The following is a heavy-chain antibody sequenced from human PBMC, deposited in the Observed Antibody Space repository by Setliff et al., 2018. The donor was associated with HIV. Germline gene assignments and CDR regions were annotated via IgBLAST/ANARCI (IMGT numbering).Heavy chain of an antibody. V-gene: IGHV3-13*01. CDR1: GFAFSDYD. CDR3: ARDDYGVNSLDY. D-gene: IGHD4-17*01. J-gene: IGHJ4*02. Sequence: GGSLRLSCATSGFAFSDYDFHWVRQVTGEGLEWVSAIGTGGDTYYADSVKGRFTISRDNAKNTVYLQMNSLRAEDTAVYYCARDDYGVNSLDYWGQGTLVTVSS. CDR2: IGTGGDT.